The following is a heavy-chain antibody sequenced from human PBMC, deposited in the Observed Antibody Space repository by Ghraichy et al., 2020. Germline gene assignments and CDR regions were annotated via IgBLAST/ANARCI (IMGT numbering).Heavy chain of an antibody. J-gene: IGHJ4*02. Sequence: SQTLSLTCTVSGGSISSSNYYWGWIRQPPGKGLEWIGSIFYSGTTYYNPSLRSRVTMSIDTSKNQFSLRLSSVTAADTAVYYCASSISWFGVEDYWGQGTLVTVSS. CDR3: ASSISWFGVEDY. D-gene: IGHD3-10*01. CDR2: IFYSGTT. V-gene: IGHV4-39*01. CDR1: GGSISSSNYY.